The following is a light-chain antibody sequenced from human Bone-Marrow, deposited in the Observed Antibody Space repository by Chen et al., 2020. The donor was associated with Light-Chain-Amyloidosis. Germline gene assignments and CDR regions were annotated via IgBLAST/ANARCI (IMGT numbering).Light chain of an antibody. CDR1: DLPTKY. Sequence: SYELTPPPSVSVSPRQTATITCSGDDLPTKYAYWYQQKPGQAPVLVIHRDTERPSGISERFSGSSSGTTATLTISGVQAEDEADYHCQSADSSGTYEVIFGGGTKLTVL. V-gene: IGLV3-25*03. CDR3: QSADSSGTYEVI. J-gene: IGLJ2*01. CDR2: RDT.